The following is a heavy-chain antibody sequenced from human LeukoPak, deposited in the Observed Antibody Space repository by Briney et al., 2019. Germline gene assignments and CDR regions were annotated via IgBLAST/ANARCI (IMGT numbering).Heavy chain of an antibody. V-gene: IGHV3-30*18. D-gene: IGHD3-16*01. CDR2: ISYDGSNK. CDR1: GFTFTSYG. Sequence: PGRSLRLSCAASGFTFTSYGMHWVRQAPGKGLEWVAVISYDGSNKNYADSVKGRFTISRDNSKNTLYLQMNSLRAEDTAAYYCAKDEGPLNYFDYWGQGTLVTVSS. J-gene: IGHJ4*02. CDR3: AKDEGPLNYFDY.